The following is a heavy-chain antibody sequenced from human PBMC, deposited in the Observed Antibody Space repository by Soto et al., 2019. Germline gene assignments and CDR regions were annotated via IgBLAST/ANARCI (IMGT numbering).Heavy chain of an antibody. J-gene: IGHJ5*02. CDR2: INAGHGNT. V-gene: IGHV1-3*01. Sequence: ASVKVSCKDSGYTFTGYYMHWVRQAPGQRLEWMGWINAGHGNTKYSQKFQGRVTITRDTSASTAYMELSSLRSEDTAVYYCARPELSIAAAGTSCWFDPWGQGTLVTVSS. CDR1: GYTFTGYY. D-gene: IGHD6-13*01. CDR3: ARPELSIAAAGTSCWFDP.